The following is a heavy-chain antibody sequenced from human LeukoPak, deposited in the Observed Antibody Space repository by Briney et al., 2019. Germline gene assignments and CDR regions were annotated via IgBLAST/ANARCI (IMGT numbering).Heavy chain of an antibody. CDR2: AYYSGHT. V-gene: IGHV4-59*08. Sequence: PSETLSLTCTVSGGSISDNYWSWIRQPPGKGLEWIGYAYYSGHTNYNSSLKSRVTMPLDTSKSQFSLRLSSVTAADTAVYFCARHPFATPFDYWGPGTLVTVSS. CDR3: ARHPFATPFDY. J-gene: IGHJ4*02. D-gene: IGHD2-15*01. CDR1: GGSISDNY.